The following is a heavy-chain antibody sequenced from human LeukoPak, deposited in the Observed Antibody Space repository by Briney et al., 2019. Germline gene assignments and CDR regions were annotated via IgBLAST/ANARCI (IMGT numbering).Heavy chain of an antibody. J-gene: IGHJ3*02. D-gene: IGHD6-25*01. V-gene: IGHV4-38-2*02. CDR2: IYHSGST. CDR3: ARGFSGIRAIDI. CDR1: GYSISSGYY. Sequence: SETLSLTCTVSGYSISSGYYWGWIRQPPGKGLEWIGSIYHSGSTYYNPSLKSRVTISVDTSKNQFSLKLSSVTAADTAVYYCARGFSGIRAIDIWGQGTMVTVSS.